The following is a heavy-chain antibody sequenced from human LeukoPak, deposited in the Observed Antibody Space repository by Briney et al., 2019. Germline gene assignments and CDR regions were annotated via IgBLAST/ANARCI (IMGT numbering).Heavy chain of an antibody. D-gene: IGHD3/OR15-3a*01. V-gene: IGHV3-7*01. CDR3: ARGGPKGAFDI. J-gene: IGHJ3*02. CDR2: IQEDGSEK. Sequence: GRSLRLSCAASGFTFSSYGMHWVRQAPGKGLEWVVNIQEDGSEKYYVDSVKGRFTISRDNAKNSVYLQMDSLRAEDTAVYYCARGGPKGAFDIWGQGTMVTVSS. CDR1: GFTFSSYG.